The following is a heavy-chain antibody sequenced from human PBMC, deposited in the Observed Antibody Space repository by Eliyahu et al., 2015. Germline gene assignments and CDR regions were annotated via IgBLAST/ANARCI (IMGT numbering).Heavy chain of an antibody. CDR2: ISYDGSNK. CDR3: AKYYDILTGYSPSYYGMDV. J-gene: IGHJ6*02. CDR1: GFXXSNYX. V-gene: IGHV3-30*18. Sequence: QVQLVESGGGVVQPGRSLRLXCAASGFXXSNYXMHWVRQAPGKGLEWVAVISYDGSNKYYADSVKGRFTISRDNSKNTLYLQMNSLRAEDTAVYYCAKYYDILTGYSPSYYGMDVWGQGTTVTVSS. D-gene: IGHD3-9*01.